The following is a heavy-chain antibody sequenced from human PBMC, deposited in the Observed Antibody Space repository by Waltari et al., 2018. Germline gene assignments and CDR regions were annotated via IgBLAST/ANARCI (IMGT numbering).Heavy chain of an antibody. V-gene: IGHV4-34*01. CDR3: ARGGYCSGGSCYSSRLMDV. D-gene: IGHD2-15*01. CDR2: IKHSGST. Sequence: QVQLQQWGAGLLKPSETLSLTCAVYGGSFSGYYWSWIRQPPGKGLEWIGEIKHSGSTNYNPSLESRVTISVDTSKNQFSLKLSSVTAADTAVYYCARGGYCSGGSCYSSRLMDVWGKGTTVTVSS. CDR1: GGSFSGYY. J-gene: IGHJ6*03.